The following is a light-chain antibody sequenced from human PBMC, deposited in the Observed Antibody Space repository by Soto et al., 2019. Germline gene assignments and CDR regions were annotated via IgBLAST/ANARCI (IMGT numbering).Light chain of an antibody. CDR3: QQRSNWPPIT. CDR2: DAS. V-gene: IGKV3-11*01. Sequence: EIVLTQSPATLSLSPGGRATLSCRASQSVSSYLAWYQHKPGQAPRLLIYDASNRATGIPARFSGSGSGTDFTLTISSLEPEDFAAYYCQQRSNWPPITFGQGTRLEI. J-gene: IGKJ5*01. CDR1: QSVSSY.